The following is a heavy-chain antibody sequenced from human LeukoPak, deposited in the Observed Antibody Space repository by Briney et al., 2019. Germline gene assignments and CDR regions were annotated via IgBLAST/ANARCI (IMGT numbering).Heavy chain of an antibody. CDR2: IYHSGST. D-gene: IGHD3-22*01. CDR3: ARGRETYYYDSSGYVYYFDY. Sequence: PSETLSLTCAVSGGSSSSSNWWSWVRQPPGKGLEWIGEIYHSGSTNYNPSLKSRVTISVDKSKNQFSLKLSSVTAADTAVYYCARGRETYYYDSSGYVYYFDYWGQGTLVTVSS. J-gene: IGHJ4*02. CDR1: GGSSSSSNW. V-gene: IGHV4-4*02.